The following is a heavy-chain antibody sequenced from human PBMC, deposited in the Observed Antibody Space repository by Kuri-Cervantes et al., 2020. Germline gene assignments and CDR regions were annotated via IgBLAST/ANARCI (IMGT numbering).Heavy chain of an antibody. Sequence: GGSLRLSCAASGFTFSSYGMHWVRQAPGKGLEWVAVISYDGSNKYYADSVKGRFTISRDNSKNTLYPQMNSLRAEDTAMYYCARRYCSESCTYYYYMDVWGKGTTVTVSS. V-gene: IGHV3-30*03. CDR2: ISYDGSNK. CDR3: ARRYCSESCTYYYYMDV. J-gene: IGHJ6*03. D-gene: IGHD2-15*01. CDR1: GFTFSSYG.